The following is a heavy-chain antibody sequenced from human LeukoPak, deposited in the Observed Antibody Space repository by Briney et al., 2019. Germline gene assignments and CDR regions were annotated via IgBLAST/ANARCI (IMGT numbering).Heavy chain of an antibody. J-gene: IGHJ5*02. CDR1: GYSFTSYW. CDR2: LYPGDSDT. V-gene: IGHV5-51*01. Sequence: GESLKISCKGSGYSFTSYWIGWARPWPGKGLEWMGLLYPGDSDTSYSPSFQGQVTISADKSISTAYLQCSSLKASDTAMYYCARAGDYGDYDPNWFDPWGQGTLVTVSS. D-gene: IGHD4-17*01. CDR3: ARAGDYGDYDPNWFDP.